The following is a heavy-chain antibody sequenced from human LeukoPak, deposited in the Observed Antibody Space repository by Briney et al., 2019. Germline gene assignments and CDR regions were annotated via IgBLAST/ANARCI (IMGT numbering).Heavy chain of an antibody. J-gene: IGHJ4*02. CDR3: STYRWQYDSSGYDY. D-gene: IGHD3-22*01. Sequence: GGSLTLSCAASGFTFSKAWRSWVRQATGKGLEWLGRIKSNADGGTTDYAAPVQGRITISRDDSKTTLYLQLDSLKAEDTAVYYCSTYRWQYDSSGYDYWGQGTLVAVSS. CDR2: IKSNADGGTT. CDR1: GFTFSKAW. V-gene: IGHV3-15*01.